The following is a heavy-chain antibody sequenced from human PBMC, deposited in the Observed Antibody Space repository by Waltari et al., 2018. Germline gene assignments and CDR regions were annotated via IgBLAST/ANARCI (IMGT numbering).Heavy chain of an antibody. Sequence: QLQLQESGPGLVKPSETLSLTCSVSGGSITTNHNWGWIRKPPGKGLEWMGNMQYRGGNFSNPSLESRGTISLDTWKNQFSLRLTSVGAADTAVYFCGRIAFGDEGGYFQHWGQGTLVTVSS. J-gene: IGHJ1*01. CDR3: GRIAFGDEGGYFQH. CDR2: MQYRGGN. D-gene: IGHD4-17*01. CDR1: GGSITTNHN. V-gene: IGHV4-39*01.